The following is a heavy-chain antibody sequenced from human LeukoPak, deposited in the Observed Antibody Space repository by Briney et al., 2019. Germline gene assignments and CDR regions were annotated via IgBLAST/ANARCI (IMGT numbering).Heavy chain of an antibody. V-gene: IGHV4-31*03. CDR2: IYYSGST. J-gene: IGHJ4*02. D-gene: IGHD5-18*01. Sequence: PSETLSLTCTVSGGSISSGGYYWSWIRQHPGKGLEWIGYIYYSGSTYYNPSLKSRVTISVDTSKNQFSLKLSSVTAADTAVYYCARVGYSYGREIDYWGQGTLVTVSS. CDR1: GGSISSGGYY. CDR3: ARVGYSYGREIDY.